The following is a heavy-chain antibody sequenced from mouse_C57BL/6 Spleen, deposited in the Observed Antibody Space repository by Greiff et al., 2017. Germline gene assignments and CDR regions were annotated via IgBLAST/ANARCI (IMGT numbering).Heavy chain of an antibody. CDR3: ARSLVYGSSYGAMDY. CDR1: GFTFSSYA. V-gene: IGHV5-4*03. Sequence: EVNVVESGGGLVKPGGSLKLSCAASGFTFSSYAMSWVRQTPEKRLEWVATISDGGSYTYYPDNVKGRFTISRDNAKNNLYLQMSHLKSEDTAMYYCARSLVYGSSYGAMDYWGQGTSVTVSS. J-gene: IGHJ4*01. CDR2: ISDGGSYT. D-gene: IGHD1-1*01.